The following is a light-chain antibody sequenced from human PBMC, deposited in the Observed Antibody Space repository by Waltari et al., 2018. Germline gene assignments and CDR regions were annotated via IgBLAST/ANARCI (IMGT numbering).Light chain of an antibody. V-gene: IGLV4-69*01. Sequence: QLVLTQSPSASASLGASVKLTCTLDSGHSNNIVAWLQRRPEKGPRYFMKVNSDGSHTKGDDIPDRFSGSGSGPERYLTISSLQSEDEADYYCQTGGHGTWVFGGGTKLTVV. CDR1: SGHSNNI. CDR3: QTGGHGTWV. CDR2: VNSDGSH. J-gene: IGLJ3*02.